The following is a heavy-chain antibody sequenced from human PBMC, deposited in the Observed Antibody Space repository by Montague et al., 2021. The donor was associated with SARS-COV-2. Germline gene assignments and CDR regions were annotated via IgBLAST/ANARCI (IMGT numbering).Heavy chain of an antibody. Sequence: QTLSLMCTVSGGSISSSSYYWGWIRQPPGKALEWLALIDWDDDKYYSTSLKTRLTISKDTSKNQVVLTMTNMDPVDTATYYCARTYYDILTGYYTYDYWGQGTLVTVSS. CDR3: ARTYYDILTGYYTYDY. CDR1: GGSISSSSYY. J-gene: IGHJ4*02. D-gene: IGHD3-9*01. V-gene: IGHV2-70*01. CDR2: IDWDDDK.